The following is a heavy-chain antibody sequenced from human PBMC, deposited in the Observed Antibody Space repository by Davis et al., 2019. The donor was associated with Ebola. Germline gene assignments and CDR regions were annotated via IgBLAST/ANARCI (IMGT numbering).Heavy chain of an antibody. CDR1: GGTFSSYA. V-gene: IGHV1-69*04. D-gene: IGHD2-2*01. CDR3: ARGGSLSRYQLLS. CDR2: IIPILGIA. J-gene: IGHJ4*02. Sequence: SVKVSCKASGGTFSSYAISWVRQAPGQGLEWMGRIIPILGIANYAQKFQGRVTITADKSTSTAYMELSSLRSEDTAVYYCARGGSLSRYQLLSWGQGTLVTVSS.